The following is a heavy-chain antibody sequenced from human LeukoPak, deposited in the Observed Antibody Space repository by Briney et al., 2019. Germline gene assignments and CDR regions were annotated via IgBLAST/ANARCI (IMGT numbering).Heavy chain of an antibody. Sequence: GGSLRLSCAASGFTFSDFEMNWVRQAPGKGLEWVSAISSSSRHIYYADSVKGRFTISRDNAKNSLYLQMNSLRAEDTAVYYCARDEGYTYGNFHYYYMDVWGKGTTVTVSS. J-gene: IGHJ6*03. D-gene: IGHD5-18*01. V-gene: IGHV3-21*01. CDR3: ARDEGYTYGNFHYYYMDV. CDR2: ISSSSRHI. CDR1: GFTFSDFE.